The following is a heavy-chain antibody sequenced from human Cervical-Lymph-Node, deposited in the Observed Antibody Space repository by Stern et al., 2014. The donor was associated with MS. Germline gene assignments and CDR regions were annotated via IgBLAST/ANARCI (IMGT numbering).Heavy chain of an antibody. V-gene: IGHV1-46*01. CDR3: ARWPEMVNTMEFGGLGTFYFDY. Sequence: QVQLVQSGAEVKKPGASVKVSCKTSGYTFTSNFIHWVRQVPGQGPEWMGVINPSVGSSSYAQKFQGTVTMTRDTSTSTVYMELSSLASDDTAVYYCARWPEMVNTMEFGGLGTFYFDYWGQGTLVTVSS. CDR2: INPSVGSS. D-gene: IGHD3-16*01. CDR1: GYTFTSNF. J-gene: IGHJ4*02.